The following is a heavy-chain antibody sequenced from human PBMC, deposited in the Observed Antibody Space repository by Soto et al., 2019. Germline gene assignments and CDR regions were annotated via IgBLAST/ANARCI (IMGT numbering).Heavy chain of an antibody. J-gene: IGHJ4*02. CDR3: AKDVGGPMFDY. Sequence: PGGSLRLSCAASGFTFSSYAMSWVRQAPGKGLEWVSAISDSGGNTHYPDSVKGRFTISRDNSKNTLYLQMDSLRAEDTAVYYCAKDVGGPMFDYWGQGALVTVSS. CDR1: GFTFSSYA. V-gene: IGHV3-23*01. CDR2: ISDSGGNT.